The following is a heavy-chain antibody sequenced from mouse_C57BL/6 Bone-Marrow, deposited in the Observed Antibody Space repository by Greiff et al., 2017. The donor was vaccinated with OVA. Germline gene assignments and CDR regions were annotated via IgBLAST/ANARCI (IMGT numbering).Heavy chain of an antibody. CDR3: TFNYYGSSNYAMDY. CDR2: IDPGNGDT. D-gene: IGHD1-1*01. CDR1: GFNIKDDY. J-gene: IGHJ4*01. V-gene: IGHV14-4*01. Sequence: EVQLQQSGAELVRPGASVKLSCTASGFNIKDDYMHWVKQRPEQGLEWIGRIDPGNGDTEYASKFQGKATITADTSSNTAYLQLSSLTSEDTAVYYCTFNYYGSSNYAMDYWGQGTSVTVSS.